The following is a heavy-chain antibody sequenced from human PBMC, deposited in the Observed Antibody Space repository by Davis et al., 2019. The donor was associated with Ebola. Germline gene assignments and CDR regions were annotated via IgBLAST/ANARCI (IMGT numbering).Heavy chain of an antibody. V-gene: IGHV3-30*18. CDR3: AKGTVTAPYYFYGMDV. D-gene: IGHD4-11*01. J-gene: IGHJ6*02. Sequence: PGGSLRLSCAASGFTFRSFAIHWVRQAPGKGLEWVAVISYDGHNKEYVDSVKGRFTISRENDKNTLYLQMNSLRPEDTGVYYCAKGTVTAPYYFYGMDVWGQGTTVTVSS. CDR1: GFTFRSFA. CDR2: ISYDGHNK.